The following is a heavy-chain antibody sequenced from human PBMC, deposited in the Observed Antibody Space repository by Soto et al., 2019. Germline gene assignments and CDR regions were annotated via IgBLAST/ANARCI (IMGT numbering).Heavy chain of an antibody. CDR3: ARDKVKGYSRGACDY. D-gene: IGHD2-15*01. Sequence: QVQLVQSGAEVKKPGSSVKVSCTASGGTFSSYAISWVRQAPGHGLEWMGGIIPIFGTANYAQKFQGRVTITADESTSTAYMEPSSLRSEDTAVYYCARDKVKGYSRGACDYWGQGTLVTGSS. CDR2: IIPIFGTA. CDR1: GGTFSSYA. V-gene: IGHV1-69*01. J-gene: IGHJ4*02.